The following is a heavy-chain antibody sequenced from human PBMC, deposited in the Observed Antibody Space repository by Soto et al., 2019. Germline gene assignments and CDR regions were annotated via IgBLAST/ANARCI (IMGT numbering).Heavy chain of an antibody. J-gene: IGHJ6*02. CDR1: GGTFISYA. CDR2: IVPIFGTA. V-gene: IGHV1-69*12. D-gene: IGHD5-18*01. CDR3: ARDGSTVETAIVSQYFYGMDV. Sequence: QVQLVQSGAEVKKPGSSVKVSCKASGGTFISYAISWLRQAPGQGLEWMGGIVPIFGTANYAQKLQGRVTITADEYTTTGYRELSSLRSEDTAVYYGARDGSTVETAIVSQYFYGMDVWGQGTKVSVSS.